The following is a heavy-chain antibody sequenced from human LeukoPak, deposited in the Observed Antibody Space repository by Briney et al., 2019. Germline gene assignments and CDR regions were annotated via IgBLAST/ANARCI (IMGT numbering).Heavy chain of an antibody. J-gene: IGHJ4*02. V-gene: IGHV4-38-2*02. CDR3: ARAGYGDSDFDY. D-gene: IGHD4-17*01. CDR2: IYHSGNT. Sequence: PSETLSLTCTVSGYSISNSYYWGWIRQPPGKGLEWIGSIYHSGNTYYNPSLKSRVTISVDTSKNQFSPKLSSVTAADTAVYYCARAGYGDSDFDYWGQGTLVTVSS. CDR1: GYSISNSYY.